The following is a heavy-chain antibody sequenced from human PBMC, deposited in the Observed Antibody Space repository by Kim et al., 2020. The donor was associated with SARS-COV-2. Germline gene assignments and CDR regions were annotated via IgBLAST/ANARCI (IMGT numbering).Heavy chain of an antibody. Sequence: GGSLRLSCAASGFTFSRYAMNWVRQAPGKGLEWVSSISSSSTYIYYADSVKGRFTISRDNAKNSLDLQMNSLRAEDTAVYYCARDAQWEVLAAMPYYGMDIWGQGTTVTVSS. CDR2: ISSSSTYI. CDR1: GFTFSRYA. D-gene: IGHD1-26*01. V-gene: IGHV3-21*01. J-gene: IGHJ6*02. CDR3: ARDAQWEVLAAMPYYGMDI.